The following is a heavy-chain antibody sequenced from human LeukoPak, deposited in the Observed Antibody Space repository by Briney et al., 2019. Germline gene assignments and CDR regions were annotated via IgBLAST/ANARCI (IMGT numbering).Heavy chain of an antibody. CDR3: ARDGRYCSSTSCYSWFDP. CDR1: GGSISSSSYY. J-gene: IGHJ5*02. CDR2: IYYSGST. Sequence: PSETLSLTCTVSGGSISSSSYYWGWIRQPPGKGLEWIGSIYYSGSTYYNPSLKSRVTISVDTSKNQFSLKLSSVTAADTAVYYCARDGRYCSSTSCYSWFDPWGQGTLVTVSS. V-gene: IGHV4-39*07. D-gene: IGHD2-2*02.